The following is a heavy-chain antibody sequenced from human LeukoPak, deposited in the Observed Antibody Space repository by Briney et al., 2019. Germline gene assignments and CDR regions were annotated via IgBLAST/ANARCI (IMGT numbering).Heavy chain of an antibody. CDR3: VGSIFGVEVDY. D-gene: IGHD3-3*01. CDR1: GYTFTSYA. CDR2: INAGNGNT. Sequence: ASVKVSCKASGYTFTSYAMHWVRQAPGQRLEWMGWINAGNGNTKYSQKFQGRVTITADESTSTAYMGLSSLRSEDTAVYYCVGSIFGVEVDYWGQGTLVTVSS. J-gene: IGHJ4*02. V-gene: IGHV1-3*01.